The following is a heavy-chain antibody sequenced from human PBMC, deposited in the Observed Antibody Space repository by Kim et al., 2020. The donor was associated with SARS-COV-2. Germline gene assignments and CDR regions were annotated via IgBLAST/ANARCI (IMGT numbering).Heavy chain of an antibody. Sequence: SVKVSCKASGGTFSSYAISWVRQAPGQGLEWTGGIIPIFGTANYAQKFQGRVTITADESTSTAYMELSSLRSEDTAVYYCACGQIHSSGWYGGDYYYYYGMDVWGQGTTVTVSS. CDR2: IIPIFGTA. CDR1: GGTFSSYA. V-gene: IGHV1-69*13. CDR3: ACGQIHSSGWYGGDYYYYYGMDV. D-gene: IGHD6-19*01. J-gene: IGHJ6*02.